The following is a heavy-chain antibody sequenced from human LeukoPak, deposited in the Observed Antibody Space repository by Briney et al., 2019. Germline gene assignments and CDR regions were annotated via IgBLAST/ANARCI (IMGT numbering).Heavy chain of an antibody. CDR1: GGSISSSSYY. CDR2: IYYSGST. CDR3: ASGGGGVQFDY. J-gene: IGHJ4*02. Sequence: SETLSLTCTVSGGSISSSSYYWGWIRQPPGKGLEWIGSIYYSGSTYYNPSLKSRVTISVDTSKNQFSRKLSSVTAADTAVYYCASGGGGVQFDYWGQGTLVAVSS. V-gene: IGHV4-39*01. D-gene: IGHD3-16*01.